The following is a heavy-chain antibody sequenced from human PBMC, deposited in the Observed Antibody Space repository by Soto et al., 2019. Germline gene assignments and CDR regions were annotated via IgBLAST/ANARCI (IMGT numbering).Heavy chain of an antibody. CDR2: IYYSGST. J-gene: IGHJ4*02. CDR3: ARGVTMVRGVIMTMGELAF. CDR1: GGSISSGGYY. V-gene: IGHV4-31*03. D-gene: IGHD3-10*01. Sequence: QVQLQESGPGLVKPSQTLSLTCTVSGGSISSGGYYWSWIRQHPGKGLEWIGYIYYSGSTYYNPYLKSRVTISVDTSKNQFSLKLSSVTAADTAVYYCARGVTMVRGVIMTMGELAFWGQGTLVTVSS.